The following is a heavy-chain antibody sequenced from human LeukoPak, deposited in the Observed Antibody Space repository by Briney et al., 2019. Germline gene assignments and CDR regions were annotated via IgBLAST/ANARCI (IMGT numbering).Heavy chain of an antibody. CDR3: AREPMFRGVPYDY. V-gene: IGHV4-61*02. Sequence: TSQTLSLTCTVSGGSISSGSYFWTWIRQPAGKGLEWIGRIYTSGTTNYNLSLKSRVTISVDTSKNQFSLKLSSVTAADTAVYYCAREPMFRGVPYDYWGQGTLVTVSS. D-gene: IGHD3-10*01. CDR1: GGSISSGSYF. J-gene: IGHJ4*02. CDR2: IYTSGTT.